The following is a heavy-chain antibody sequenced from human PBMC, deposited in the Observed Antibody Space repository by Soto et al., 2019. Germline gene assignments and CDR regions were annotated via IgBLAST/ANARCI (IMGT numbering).Heavy chain of an antibody. Sequence: GSGPTLVNPTQTLTLTCTFSGFSLSTSGMCVSWIRQLPGKALEWLARIEWDDDKYYSTSLKTRLTISKDTSKNQVVLTMTNMDPVDTATYYCARDSVALYYYYYGMDVWGQGTTVTVSS. V-gene: IGHV2-70*11. CDR3: ARDSVALYYYYYGMDV. CDR2: IEWDDDK. CDR1: GFSLSTSGMC. D-gene: IGHD2-21*01. J-gene: IGHJ6*02.